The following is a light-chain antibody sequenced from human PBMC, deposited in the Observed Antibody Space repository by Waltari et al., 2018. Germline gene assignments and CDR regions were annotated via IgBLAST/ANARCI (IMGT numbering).Light chain of an antibody. V-gene: IGLV8-61*01. CDR2: KTN. J-gene: IGLJ3*02. Sequence: QTVVTQEPSLSVSPGGTVTLTCALSSGSFSTTSYASWYQQTPGQAPRTLVYKTNTRSSGVPDRFSGSILGNKVALTITGAQAENEPDYYCLVYMGSGIWVFGGGTKLTVL. CDR3: LVYMGSGIWV. CDR1: SGSFSTTSY.